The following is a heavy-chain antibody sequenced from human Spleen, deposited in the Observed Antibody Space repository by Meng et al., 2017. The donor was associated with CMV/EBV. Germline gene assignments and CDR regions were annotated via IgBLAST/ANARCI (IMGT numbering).Heavy chain of an antibody. CDR2: IIPILGIA. D-gene: IGHD2-8*01. J-gene: IGHJ4*02. Sequence: YASRWVRQAPGQGLEWRRGIIPILGIANYAQKVQGRVTITAEKSTGTAYMELRSLRSDGTAVYYCARVKSLLMVYEGAEGSGWYGDYWGQGTLVTVSS. CDR3: ARVKSLLMVYEGAEGSGWYGDY. CDR1: YA. V-gene: IGHV1-69*10.